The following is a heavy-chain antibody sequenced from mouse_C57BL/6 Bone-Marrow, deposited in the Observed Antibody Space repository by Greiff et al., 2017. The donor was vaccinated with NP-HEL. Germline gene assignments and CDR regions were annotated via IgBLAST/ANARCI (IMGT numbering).Heavy chain of an antibody. Sequence: QVQLKESGPGLVQPSHSLSITCTASGFSLTSYGVPWVRQSPGKGLEWLGVIWSGGSTDYNAAFISRLSISKDKSKSQVFFKMNSLQADDTAIYDCARKGIYYGYDGFAYWGQGTLVTVSA. CDR3: ARKGIYYGYDGFAY. D-gene: IGHD2-2*01. V-gene: IGHV2-2*01. CDR2: IWSGGST. J-gene: IGHJ3*01. CDR1: GFSLTSYG.